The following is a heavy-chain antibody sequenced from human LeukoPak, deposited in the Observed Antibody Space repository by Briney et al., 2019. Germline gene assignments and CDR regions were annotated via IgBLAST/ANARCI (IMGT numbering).Heavy chain of an antibody. J-gene: IGHJ3*02. V-gene: IGHV3-23*01. D-gene: IGHD1-1*01. Sequence: SGGSLRLSCATSGFTFSSYAMTWVRQAPGKGLEWVSSLSGSGVSTHYADSVKGRFTISRDNSKNTLYLQMNSLRAEDTAEYYCAKSLFTSATGTGRAFHIWGQGTMVTVSS. CDR3: AKSLFTSATGTGRAFHI. CDR2: LSGSGVST. CDR1: GFTFSSYA.